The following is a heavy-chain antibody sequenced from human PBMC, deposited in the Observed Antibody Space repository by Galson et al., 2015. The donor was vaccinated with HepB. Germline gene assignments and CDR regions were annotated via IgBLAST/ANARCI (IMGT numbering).Heavy chain of an antibody. CDR2: IRSNTYGGTT. CDR3: SSGDYDGGSDH. CDR1: GLTFRDIA. Sequence: ASGLTFRDIAMSWFRQAPGKGLEWIGFIRSNTYGGTTQYAASVKGRFTISRDDSKSISYLQMNSLKTDDTAVYFCSSGDYDGGSDHWGQGIQVTVSS. D-gene: IGHD4-17*01. V-gene: IGHV3-49*03. J-gene: IGHJ4*02.